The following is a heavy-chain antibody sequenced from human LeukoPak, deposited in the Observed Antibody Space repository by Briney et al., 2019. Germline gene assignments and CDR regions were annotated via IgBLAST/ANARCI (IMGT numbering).Heavy chain of an antibody. V-gene: IGHV1-18*01. J-gene: IGHJ4*02. D-gene: IGHD3-3*01. CDR3: ARDLKYYDFWSGYYGSRYYFDY. CDR1: GYTFTSYG. CDR2: ISAYNGNT. Sequence: ASVKVSCKASGYTFTSYGISWVRQAPGQGLEWMGWISAYNGNTNYAQKLQGRVTMTTDTSTSAAYMELRSLRSDDTAVYYCARDLKYYDFWSGYYGSRYYFDYWGQGTLVTVSS.